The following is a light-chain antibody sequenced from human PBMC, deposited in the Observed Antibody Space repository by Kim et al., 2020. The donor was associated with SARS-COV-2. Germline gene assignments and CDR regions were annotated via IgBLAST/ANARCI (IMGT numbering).Light chain of an antibody. CDR2: SIS. CDR1: QRLVHKDVSPC. J-gene: IGKJ1*01. CDR3: MQTTQFPWT. Sequence: QRAYIPWRSSQRLVHKDVSPCLSWLQQGPGEPPRLLIYSISNRFSGVRDGFSGSGAETDFTLKISRVEAGGVGVYFCMQTTQFPWTFGQGTKL. V-gene: IGKV2-24*01.